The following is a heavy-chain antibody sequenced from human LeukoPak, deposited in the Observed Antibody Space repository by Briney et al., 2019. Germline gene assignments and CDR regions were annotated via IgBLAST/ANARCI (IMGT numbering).Heavy chain of an antibody. CDR2: LYSGGST. D-gene: IGHD5-24*01. CDR1: GFTVSTNY. CDR3: ARTFLSGDGYKVGYFDY. V-gene: IGHV3-53*01. J-gene: IGHJ4*02. Sequence: GGSLRLSCAASGFTVSTNYMSRVRQAPGKGLEWVSLLYSGGSTYYADSVKGRFTISRDNSKNTLYLQMNSLTAEDTAVYYCARTFLSGDGYKVGYFDYWGQGTPVTVSS.